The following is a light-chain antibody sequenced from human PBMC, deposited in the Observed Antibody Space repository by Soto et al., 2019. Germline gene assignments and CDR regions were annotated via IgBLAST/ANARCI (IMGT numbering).Light chain of an antibody. Sequence: EVVMTQSPATLSVSPGEGVTLSCRANQGIGDTLAWYQHKPGQTPRLLIYDTSTRATGVPARFSGSRSGPEFTLTISDVQPEDFAVYYCHQRQSWPRTFGQGTKVDIK. CDR3: HQRQSWPRT. V-gene: IGKV3-15*01. CDR2: DTS. CDR1: QGIGDT. J-gene: IGKJ1*01.